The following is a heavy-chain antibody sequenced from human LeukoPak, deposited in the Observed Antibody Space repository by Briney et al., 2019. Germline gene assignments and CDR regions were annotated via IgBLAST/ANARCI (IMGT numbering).Heavy chain of an antibody. CDR2: FDPEDGET. CDR1: GYTLTELS. Sequence: GASVKVSCKVSGYTLTELSMHWVRQAPGKGLEWMGGFDPEDGETIYAQKFQGRVTMTEDTSTDTAYMELSSLRSEDTAVYYCARDQNNMGSSGYYPLVAWGQGTLVTVSS. CDR3: ARDQNNMGSSGYYPLVA. J-gene: IGHJ5*02. D-gene: IGHD3-22*01. V-gene: IGHV1-24*01.